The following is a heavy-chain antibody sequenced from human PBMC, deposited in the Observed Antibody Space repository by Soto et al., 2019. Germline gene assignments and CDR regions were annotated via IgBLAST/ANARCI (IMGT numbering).Heavy chain of an antibody. Sequence: QLQLQESGPGLMKPSETLSLTCTVSGGSVSTTTYYWGWIRQPLGKGLEWIGSIYYTRTTYYNPSLKSRVTISVDTSKNQFSLKLSSVTAADTAVYYCARHTWGRQRGWFDPWGQGTLVTVSS. CDR3: ARHTWGRQRGWFDP. V-gene: IGHV4-39*01. CDR1: GGSVSTTTYY. J-gene: IGHJ5*02. D-gene: IGHD2-2*01. CDR2: IYYTRTT.